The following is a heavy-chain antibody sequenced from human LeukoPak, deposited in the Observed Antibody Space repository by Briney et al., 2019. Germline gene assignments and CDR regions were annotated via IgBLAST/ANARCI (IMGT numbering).Heavy chain of an antibody. CDR1: GYTFTSYG. CDR2: ISAYNGNT. CDR3: AKGVFPYAYSSSPSGSYFDY. D-gene: IGHD6-6*01. J-gene: IGHJ4*02. Sequence: ASVKVSCKASGYTFTSYGISWVRQAPGQGLEWMGWISAYNGNTNYAQKFQGRVTMTTDTSTSTAYMELRSLRSDDTAVYYCAKGVFPYAYSSSPSGSYFDYWGQGTLVTVSS. V-gene: IGHV1-18*01.